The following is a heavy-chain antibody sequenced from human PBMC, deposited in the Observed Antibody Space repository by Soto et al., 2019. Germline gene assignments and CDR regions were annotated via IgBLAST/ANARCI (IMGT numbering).Heavy chain of an antibody. CDR3: ERLDLGTFRTLDY. Sequence: PSETLSLTCTVSGGSVSSGSYYWSWIRQPPGKGLEWIGYIYYSGSTNYNPSLKSRVTISVDTSKNQFSLRLSSVTAADTAVYFFERLDLGTFRTLDYWGHGTLVT. D-gene: IGHD3-3*01. CDR2: IYYSGST. CDR1: GGSVSSGSYY. V-gene: IGHV4-61*01. J-gene: IGHJ4*01.